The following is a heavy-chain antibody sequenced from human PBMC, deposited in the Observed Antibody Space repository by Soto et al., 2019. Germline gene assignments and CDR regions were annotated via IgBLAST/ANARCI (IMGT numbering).Heavy chain of an antibody. V-gene: IGHV3-33*01. D-gene: IGHD6-13*01. Sequence: QVQLVESGGGVVQPGRSLRLSCAASGLTFSSYGMHWVRQAPGKGLEWVAVIWYDGSNKYYADSVKGRFTISRDNSKNTLYLQINSLRAEDTAVYYCARAYSSSWQFDYWGQGTLVTVSS. CDR3: ARAYSSSWQFDY. J-gene: IGHJ4*02. CDR2: IWYDGSNK. CDR1: GLTFSSYG.